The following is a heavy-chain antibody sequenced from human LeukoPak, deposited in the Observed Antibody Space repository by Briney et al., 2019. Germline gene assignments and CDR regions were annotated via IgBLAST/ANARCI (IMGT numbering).Heavy chain of an antibody. Sequence: GRSLRLSCAASGFTFRSYGMHWVRQAPGKGLQWVAVIWYDGSNKYYADSVRGRFTISRDNSKNTLSLQMNSLRAEDTAVYYCARELPPLEKYYFDYWGQGTLVTVSS. V-gene: IGHV3-33*01. J-gene: IGHJ4*02. CDR3: ARELPPLEKYYFDY. CDR1: GFTFRSYG. D-gene: IGHD3-3*01. CDR2: IWYDGSNK.